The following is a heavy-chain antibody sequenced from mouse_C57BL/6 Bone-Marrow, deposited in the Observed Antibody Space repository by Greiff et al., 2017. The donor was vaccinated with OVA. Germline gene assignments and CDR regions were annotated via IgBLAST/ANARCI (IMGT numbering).Heavy chain of an antibody. CDR1: GYTFTSYW. J-gene: IGHJ3*01. CDR3: ARGDDYAFAY. D-gene: IGHD2-4*01. V-gene: IGHV1-69*01. CDR2: IDPSDSYT. Sequence: QVQLQQPGAELVMPGASVKLSCKASGYTFTSYWMHWVKQRPGQGLEWIGEIDPSDSYTNYNQKFKGNSTLTVDKSSSTAYMQLSSLTSEDSAVYYCARGDDYAFAYWGQGTLVTVSA.